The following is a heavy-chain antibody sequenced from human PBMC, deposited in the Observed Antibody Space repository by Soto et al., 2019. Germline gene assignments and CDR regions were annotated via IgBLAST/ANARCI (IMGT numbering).Heavy chain of an antibody. CDR1: GYTFTSYA. V-gene: IGHV1-3*01. J-gene: IGHJ3*02. D-gene: IGHD1-20*01. CDR3: AISPGITTQISPIAFDI. CDR2: INAGNGNT. Sequence: ASVKVSCKASGYTFTSYAMNWVRQAPGQSLEWMGWINAGNGNTKYSQKFQGRVTITRDTSASKAYMEMISLRSEDTAMYFCAISPGITTQISPIAFDIWGQGTMVTVSS.